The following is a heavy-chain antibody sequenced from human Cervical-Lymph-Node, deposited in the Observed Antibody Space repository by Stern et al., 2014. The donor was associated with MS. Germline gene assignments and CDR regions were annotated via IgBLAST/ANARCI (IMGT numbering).Heavy chain of an antibody. V-gene: IGHV1-69*06. CDR1: GDTFSSYA. Sequence: VQLVQSGAEVKKPGSSVKVSCKASGDTFSSYALNWVRQAPGQGLEWMGGITPVYGTSNYAQKCQGRVTITADKSTNTAYMELMTLRSEDAAVYYCARGGGLGGYFDYWGQGTLVSVSS. J-gene: IGHJ4*02. CDR3: ARGGGLGGYFDY. D-gene: IGHD3/OR15-3a*01. CDR2: ITPVYGTS.